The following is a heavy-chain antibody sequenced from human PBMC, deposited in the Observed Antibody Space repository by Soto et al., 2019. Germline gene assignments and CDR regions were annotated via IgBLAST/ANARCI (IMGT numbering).Heavy chain of an antibody. V-gene: IGHV5-51*01. CDR3: ARKDKSGYFNWFDP. CDR2: IFPSDSGT. D-gene: IGHD3-22*01. J-gene: IGHJ5*02. Sequence: GESLKISCRTSGYRFTSYWIAWVRQMPGKGLEWMGIIFPSDSGTRYSPSFQGQVTISADRSTSTVFLQWASLKASDTAVYFCARKDKSGYFNWFDPWGQGTLVTVSS. CDR1: GYRFTSYW.